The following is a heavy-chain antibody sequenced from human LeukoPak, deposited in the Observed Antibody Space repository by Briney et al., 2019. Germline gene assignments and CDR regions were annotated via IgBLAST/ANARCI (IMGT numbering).Heavy chain of an antibody. D-gene: IGHD5-18*01. CDR2: IKSKTDGGTT. CDR1: GFTFSNAW. J-gene: IGHJ3*02. Sequence: GGSLRLSCAASGFTFSNAWMSWVRQAPGRGLEWVGRIKSKTDGGTTDYAAPVKGRFTISRDDSKNTLYLQMNSLKTEDTAVYYCTTDLSYSYGSSDAFDIWGQGTMVTVSS. CDR3: TTDLSYSYGSSDAFDI. V-gene: IGHV3-15*01.